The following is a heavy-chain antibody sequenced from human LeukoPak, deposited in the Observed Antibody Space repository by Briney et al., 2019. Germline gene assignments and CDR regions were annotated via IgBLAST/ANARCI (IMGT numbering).Heavy chain of an antibody. D-gene: IGHD3-22*01. CDR1: GFTVSSNY. V-gene: IGHV3-53*01. CDR3: ARDKGDSSGYYDY. Sequence: GGPLRLSCAASGFTVSSNYMSWVRQAPGKGLEWVSVIYSGGSTYYADSVKGRFTISRDNSKNTLYLQMNSLRAEDTAVYYCARDKGDSSGYYDYWGQGTLVTVSS. J-gene: IGHJ4*02. CDR2: IYSGGST.